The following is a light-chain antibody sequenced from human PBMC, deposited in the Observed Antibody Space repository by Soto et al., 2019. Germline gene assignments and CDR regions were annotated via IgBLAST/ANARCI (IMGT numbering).Light chain of an antibody. J-gene: IGKJ5*01. CDR3: QQTYSTPLIT. V-gene: IGKV1-39*01. CDR1: QNINTY. CDR2: AAS. Sequence: DIQMTQSPSSLSASIGDGVTITCRASQNINTYLNRFQQKPGKAPKPLIFAASSLQSGVPSRFSGSGSGTDFTLTISSLQPEDFATYYCQQTYSTPLITFGQGTRLEIK.